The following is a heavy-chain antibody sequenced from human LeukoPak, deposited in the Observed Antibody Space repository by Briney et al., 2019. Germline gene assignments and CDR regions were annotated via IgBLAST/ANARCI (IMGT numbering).Heavy chain of an antibody. V-gene: IGHV1-69*04. J-gene: IGHJ6*03. D-gene: IGHD1-7*01. CDR3: ARGVLELGYYYYYMDV. CDR1: GGTFSSYA. CDR2: IIPILGIP. Sequence: SVKVSCKASGGTFSSYAISWVRQAPGQGLEWMGRIIPILGIPNYAQKFQGRVTITTDESTSTAYMELSSLRSEDTAVYYCARGVLELGYYYYYMDVWGKGTTVTVSS.